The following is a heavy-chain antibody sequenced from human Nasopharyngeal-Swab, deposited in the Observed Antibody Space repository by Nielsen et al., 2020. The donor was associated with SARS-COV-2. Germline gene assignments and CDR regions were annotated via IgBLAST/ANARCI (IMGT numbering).Heavy chain of an antibody. CDR3: ARLYYYDSSGYPYYYYYYGMDV. CDR1: GYSFTSYW. V-gene: IGHV5-51*01. Sequence: KVSCKGSGYSFTSYWICWVRQIPGKGLEWMGIIYPGDSDTRYSPSFQGQVTISADKSISTAYLQWSSLKASDTAMYYCARLYYYDSSGYPYYYYYYGMDVWGQGTTVTVSS. CDR2: IYPGDSDT. D-gene: IGHD3-22*01. J-gene: IGHJ6*02.